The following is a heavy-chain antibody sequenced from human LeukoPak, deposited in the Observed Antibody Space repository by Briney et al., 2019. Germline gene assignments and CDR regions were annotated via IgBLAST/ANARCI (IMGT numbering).Heavy chain of an antibody. D-gene: IGHD3-3*01. J-gene: IGHJ4*02. CDR2: IIDSGDT. CDR3: ARGLASGYPPIPFDY. CDR1: GGSFSGYY. Sequence: PSETLSLTCAVYGGSFSGYYWSWIRQPPGKGLEWIGEIIDSGDTKYNSSLKSRVTISVDTSKNQFSLNLSSVTAVDTAVYYCARGLASGYPPIPFDYWGQGTLVTVSS. V-gene: IGHV4-34*12.